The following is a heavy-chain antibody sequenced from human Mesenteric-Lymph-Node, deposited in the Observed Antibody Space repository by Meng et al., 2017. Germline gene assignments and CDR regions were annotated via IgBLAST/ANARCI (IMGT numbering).Heavy chain of an antibody. CDR2: ISDRGTNI. D-gene: IGHD1-26*01. V-gene: IGHV3-11*01. J-gene: IGHJ3*02. CDR3: ARRPPIISGGNYYGAFDI. Sequence: GGSLRLSCAASGFTSRDYYMIWIRQAPGKGLEWVSHISDRGTNIYYADSLKGRFTISRDDAKNSLYLQMNSLRAEDTAVYYCARRPPIISGGNYYGAFDIWGQGTMVTVSS. CDR1: GFTSRDYY.